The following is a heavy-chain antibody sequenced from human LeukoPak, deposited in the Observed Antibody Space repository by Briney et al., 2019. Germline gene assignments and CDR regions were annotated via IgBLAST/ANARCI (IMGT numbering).Heavy chain of an antibody. V-gene: IGHV4-59*01. CDR1: GDSISSYY. Sequence: SETLSLTCTVSGDSISSYYWSWIRQPPGKGLEWIGYIYYSGSTNYNPSLKSRVTISVDTSKNQFSLKLSSVTAADTAVYYCARETSISVSGGVDTTYYFDYWGQGTLVTVSS. CDR2: IYYSGST. J-gene: IGHJ4*02. D-gene: IGHD3-3*01. CDR3: ARETSISVSGGVDTTYYFDY.